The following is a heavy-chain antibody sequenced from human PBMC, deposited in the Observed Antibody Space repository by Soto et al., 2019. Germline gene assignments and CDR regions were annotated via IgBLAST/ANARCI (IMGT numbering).Heavy chain of an antibody. CDR2: ISSSSSYI. CDR3: ARDRGTVMVADAGDS. V-gene: IGHV3-21*01. J-gene: IGHJ5*01. D-gene: IGHD5-18*01. CDR1: GFTFSDYR. Sequence: PVGSLRLSCAAPGFTFSDYRMSWFREARGNGLEWVSSISSSSSYIYYAESVKGRFTISRDNAKNSLYLQMNSLRAEDTAVYCCARDRGTVMVADAGDSWGHGTLVT.